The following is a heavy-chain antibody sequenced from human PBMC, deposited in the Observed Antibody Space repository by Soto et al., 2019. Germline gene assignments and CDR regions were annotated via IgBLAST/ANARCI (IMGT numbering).Heavy chain of an antibody. Sequence: ASVKVSCKASGYTFTSYGISWVRQAPGQGLEWMGWISAYNGNTNYAQKLQGRVTMTTDTSTSTAYMELRSLRSDDTAVYYCARRERQQLVLFGEMDYWGQGTLVTVSS. CDR3: ARRERQQLVLFGEMDY. CDR2: ISAYNGNT. V-gene: IGHV1-18*01. D-gene: IGHD6-13*01. CDR1: GYTFTSYG. J-gene: IGHJ4*02.